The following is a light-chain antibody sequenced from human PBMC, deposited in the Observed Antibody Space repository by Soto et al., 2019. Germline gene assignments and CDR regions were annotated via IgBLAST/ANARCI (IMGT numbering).Light chain of an antibody. CDR2: EVV. J-gene: IGLJ3*02. Sequence: QSALTQSPSASGSPGQSVTISCTGTKNDIGVYDFVSWYQHHPGKAPRLIIYEVVQRPSGVPDRFSGSKSGNTASLTVSGLQAEDEADYYCSSHAGSINVAFGGGTKVTVL. V-gene: IGLV2-8*01. CDR1: KNDIGVYDF. CDR3: SSHAGSINVA.